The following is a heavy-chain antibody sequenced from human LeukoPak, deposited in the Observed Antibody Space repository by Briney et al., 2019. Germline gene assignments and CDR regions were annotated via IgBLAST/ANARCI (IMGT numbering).Heavy chain of an antibody. D-gene: IGHD3-22*01. V-gene: IGHV5-51*01. J-gene: IGHJ4*02. CDR2: IYPGDSDS. CDR3: ASLYSSASYLDC. CDR1: GYSFTSYW. Sequence: GESLKISCKGSGYSFTSYWIGWVRQMPGKDLEWMGIIYPGDSDSRYSPSFQGQVTISADKSISTAYLQWSSLKASDTAMYYCASLYSSASYLDCWGQGTLLTDSS.